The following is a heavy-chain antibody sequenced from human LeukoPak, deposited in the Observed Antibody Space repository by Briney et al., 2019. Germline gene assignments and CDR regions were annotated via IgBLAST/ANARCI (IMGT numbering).Heavy chain of an antibody. CDR1: GGSIRGYY. D-gene: IGHD5-12*01. Sequence: SETLSLTCTVSGGSIRGYYWSWIRQPPGKELEWIGYIYYSGSTNYNPSLKSRVTISIDTSKNQFSLKLSSVTAADTAVYYCAREARAFDIWGQGTMVTVSS. CDR2: IYYSGST. CDR3: AREARAFDI. V-gene: IGHV4-59*01. J-gene: IGHJ3*02.